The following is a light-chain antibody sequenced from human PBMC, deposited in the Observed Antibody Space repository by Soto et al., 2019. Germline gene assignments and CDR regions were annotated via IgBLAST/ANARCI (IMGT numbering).Light chain of an antibody. CDR2: GAS. J-gene: IGKJ1*01. Sequence: EIVMTQSPATLSVSPGERATLSCRASQSVSSNLAWYQQKPGQAPRLLIYGASTRATGIPDRFSGSGSGTEFTLIISSLQSEDFAVYYCQQYDNWPPGTFGQGTKVEIK. V-gene: IGKV3-15*01. CDR3: QQYDNWPPGT. CDR1: QSVSSN.